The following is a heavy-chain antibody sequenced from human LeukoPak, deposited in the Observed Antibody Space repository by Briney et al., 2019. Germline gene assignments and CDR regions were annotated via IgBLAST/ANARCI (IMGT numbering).Heavy chain of an antibody. J-gene: IGHJ4*02. CDR3: VKVSIAVAGSDY. CDR2: IKEDGSEK. CDR1: GFIFSNYW. V-gene: IGHV3-7*01. D-gene: IGHD6-13*01. Sequence: PGGSLRLSCAASGFIFSNYWMTWVRQAPGKELEWVANIKEDGSEKYYLDSVSGRFTISRDNAKNSLYLQMNSLRAEDTAVYYCVKVSIAVAGSDYWGQGTLVTVSS.